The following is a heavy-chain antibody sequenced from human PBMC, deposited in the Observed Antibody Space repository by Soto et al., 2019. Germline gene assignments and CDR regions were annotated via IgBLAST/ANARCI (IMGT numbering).Heavy chain of an antibody. J-gene: IGHJ6*02. Sequence: TLSLTCTVSGGSISSSSYYWGWIRQPPGKGLEWLALIDWDDDKYYSTSLKTRLTISKDTSKNQVVLTMTNMDPVDTATYYCARMQYYDFWSGYYPYYYYYGMDVWGQGTTVTVSS. D-gene: IGHD3-3*01. CDR3: ARMQYYDFWSGYYPYYYYYGMDV. CDR2: IDWDDDK. CDR1: GGSISSSSYY. V-gene: IGHV2-70*01.